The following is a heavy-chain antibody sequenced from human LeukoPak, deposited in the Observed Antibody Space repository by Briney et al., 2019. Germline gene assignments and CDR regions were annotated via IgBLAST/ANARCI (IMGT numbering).Heavy chain of an antibody. CDR1: GFTFSSYE. J-gene: IGHJ4*02. V-gene: IGHV3-48*03. CDR2: ISSSGRTI. CDR3: GRDRGGTSGWSPVGY. D-gene: IGHD6-19*01. Sequence: PGGSLRLSCAASGFTFSSYEMNWVRQAPGKGLEWVSYISSSGRTIYYADSVKGRLTISRDNAKNSLYLQMNSLRGEDTAVYYCGRDRGGTSGWSPVGYWGQGTLVTVSS.